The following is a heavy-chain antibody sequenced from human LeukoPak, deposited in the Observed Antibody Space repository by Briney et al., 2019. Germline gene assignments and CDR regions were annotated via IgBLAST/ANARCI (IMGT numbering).Heavy chain of an antibody. D-gene: IGHD3-10*01. Sequence: GGSLRLSCAASGFIFRNHAMNWVRQAPGQGLEWVSGVSASGGSTFNTDSVKGRFSISRDNSKNTLYLEMNSLRAEDTALYYCAKSLGNQGVIDYWGQGTLVIVSS. CDR2: VSASGGST. V-gene: IGHV3-23*01. CDR3: AKSLGNQGVIDY. CDR1: GFIFRNHA. J-gene: IGHJ4*02.